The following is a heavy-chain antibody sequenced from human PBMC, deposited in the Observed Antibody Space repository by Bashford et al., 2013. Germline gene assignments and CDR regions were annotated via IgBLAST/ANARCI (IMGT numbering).Heavy chain of an antibody. CDR2: ISAYQGKT. CDR1: GYSFTTYG. V-gene: IGHV1-18*01. Sequence: VASVKVSCKASGYSFTTYGISWVRQAPGQGPEWMGWISAYQGKTIYAQKLQGRVTMTTDTFSGTVYMELRSLRSDDTAVYYCARDSPRAFYFYVMDVWGQGTTVTVSS. J-gene: IGHJ6*02. CDR3: ARDSPRAFYFYVMDV.